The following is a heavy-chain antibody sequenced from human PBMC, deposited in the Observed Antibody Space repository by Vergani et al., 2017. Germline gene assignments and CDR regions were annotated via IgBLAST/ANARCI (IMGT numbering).Heavy chain of an antibody. CDR2: MHPRTGGP. Sequence: QVQLVQSGAEIGQPGASVKVSCKASGYTFTSYYIHWMRQAPGQGLEWMGLMHPRTGGPNIAQKFQGRVTMTRDTSITTAYMEVTWLRSDDTAMYYCARDAEWNDESDFDYWGQGTLVTVAS. V-gene: IGHV1-2*02. J-gene: IGHJ4*02. CDR1: GYTFTSYY. D-gene: IGHD1-1*01. CDR3: ARDAEWNDESDFDY.